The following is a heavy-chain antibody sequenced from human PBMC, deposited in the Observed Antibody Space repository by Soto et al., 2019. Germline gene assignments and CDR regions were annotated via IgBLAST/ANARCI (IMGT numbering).Heavy chain of an antibody. CDR3: AKEVRSGTGSDY. J-gene: IGHJ4*02. V-gene: IGHV3-23*01. CDR1: GFTFSSYT. CDR2: ISGSGGST. D-gene: IGHD1-7*01. Sequence: VGSLSLSCAASGFTFSSYTMSWVRQAPGKGLEWVSAISGSGGSTYYADSVKGRFTISRDNSKNTLYLQMNSLRAEDTAVYYCAKEVRSGTGSDYWGQGTLVTVSS.